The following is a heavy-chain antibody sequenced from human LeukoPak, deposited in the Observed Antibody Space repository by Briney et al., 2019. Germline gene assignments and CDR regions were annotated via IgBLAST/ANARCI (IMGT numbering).Heavy chain of an antibody. J-gene: IGHJ3*02. CDR2: INTNTGNP. D-gene: IGHD6-13*01. CDR1: GYTFTSYA. Sequence: ASVKVSCKASGYTFTSYAMNWVRQAPGQGLEWMGWINTNTGNPTYAQGFTGRFVFSLDTSVSTAYLQISSLKAEDTAVYYCARSHRIAAAVPGDAFDIWGQGTMVTVSS. V-gene: IGHV7-4-1*02. CDR3: ARSHRIAAAVPGDAFDI.